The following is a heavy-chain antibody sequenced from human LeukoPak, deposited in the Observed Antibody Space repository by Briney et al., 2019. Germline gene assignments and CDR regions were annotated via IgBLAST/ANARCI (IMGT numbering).Heavy chain of an antibody. D-gene: IGHD2-15*01. J-gene: IGHJ4*02. CDR2: IIGSAVNT. Sequence: PGGSLRLSCGASGLTVSSYGMSWVRQAPGKGLEWVSTIIGSAVNTYYADSVKGRFTISRDKAKNSLYLQMNSLRAEDTAVYYCARGGKSGYFPDYWGQGTLVTVSS. V-gene: IGHV3-21*01. CDR1: GLTVSSYG. CDR3: ARGGKSGYFPDY.